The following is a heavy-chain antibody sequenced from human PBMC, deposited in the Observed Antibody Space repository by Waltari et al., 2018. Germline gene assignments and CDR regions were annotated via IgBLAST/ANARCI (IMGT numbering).Heavy chain of an antibody. CDR1: GFTFSSYS. V-gene: IGHV3-21*01. J-gene: IGHJ3*02. D-gene: IGHD1-26*01. CDR2: ISSSSSYI. Sequence: EVQLVESGGGLVKPGGSLRLSCAASGFTFSSYSMNWVRQAPGKGLEWVSSISSSSSYIYDAGSVKGRFLISRDNAKNSLYLQMNSLRAEDTAVYYFARDLIPKRKVGAGGGDAFDIWGQGTMVTVSS. CDR3: ARDLIPKRKVGAGGGDAFDI.